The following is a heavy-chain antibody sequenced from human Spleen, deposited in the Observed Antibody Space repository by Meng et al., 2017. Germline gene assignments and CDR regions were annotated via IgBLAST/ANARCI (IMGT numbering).Heavy chain of an antibody. Sequence: GGSLRLSCAASGFTFSRYAMNWVRQAPGKGLEWVSTISGSGYSTYYADSVKGRFTISRDNSKNTLYLQMNSLRAEDTAIYYCAKDSGTYAPGYWGQGTLVTVSS. CDR1: GFTFSRYA. J-gene: IGHJ4*02. CDR2: ISGSGYST. D-gene: IGHD1-26*01. CDR3: AKDSGTYAPGY. V-gene: IGHV3-23*01.